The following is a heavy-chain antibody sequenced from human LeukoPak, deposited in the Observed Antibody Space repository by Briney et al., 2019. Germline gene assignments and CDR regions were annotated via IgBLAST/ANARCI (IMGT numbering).Heavy chain of an antibody. J-gene: IGHJ4*02. CDR2: INHSGSA. Sequence: PSETLSLTCAVYGGSFSGYYWSWIRQPPGKGLEWIGEINHSGSANYNPSLKSRVTISVDTSKNQFSLKLSSVTAADTAVYYCAREFYWGQGTLVTVSS. V-gene: IGHV4-34*01. CDR1: GGSFSGYY. CDR3: AREFY.